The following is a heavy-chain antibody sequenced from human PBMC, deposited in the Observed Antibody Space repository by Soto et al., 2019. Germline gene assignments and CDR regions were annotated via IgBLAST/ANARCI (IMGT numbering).Heavy chain of an antibody. V-gene: IGHV3-20*01. CDR1: GFTFDDYG. Sequence: EVQLVESGGGVVRPGGSLRLSCAASGFTFDDYGMSWVRQAPGKGLEWVSGINWNGGSTGYADSVKGRVTISRDNAKNSLELQMNSLRAEDTALYDCARDGSNYYDSSGYPWGQGTLVTVAS. CDR2: INWNGGST. CDR3: ARDGSNYYDSSGYP. D-gene: IGHD3-22*01. J-gene: IGHJ5*02.